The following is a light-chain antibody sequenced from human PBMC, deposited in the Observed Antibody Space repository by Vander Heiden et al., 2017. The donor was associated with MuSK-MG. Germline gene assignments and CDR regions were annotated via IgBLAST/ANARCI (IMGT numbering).Light chain of an antibody. J-gene: IGLJ3*02. Sequence: QSVLTPPPSVSGAPGQRATISCTGSSSNTGAGYDVHWYQQLPGTAPKLHIYGNSNRPSGVPDRFSGSKSGTSASLAITGLQAEDEADYYCQSYDSSLSGSGVFGGGTKLTVL. CDR3: QSYDSSLSGSGV. V-gene: IGLV1-40*01. CDR2: GNS. CDR1: SSNTGAGYD.